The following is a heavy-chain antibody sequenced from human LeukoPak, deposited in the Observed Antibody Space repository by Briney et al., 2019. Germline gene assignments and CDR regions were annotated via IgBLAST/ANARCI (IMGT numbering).Heavy chain of an antibody. V-gene: IGHV4-59*08. Sequence: SETLSLTCTVSGGSISSYYWSWIRQPPGKGLEWIGYIYYSGSTNYNPSLKSRVTISVDTSKNQFSLKLSSVTAADTAVYYCARRMVRGEIGFDYWGQGTLVTVSS. J-gene: IGHJ4*02. D-gene: IGHD3-10*01. CDR1: GGSISSYY. CDR3: ARRMVRGEIGFDY. CDR2: IYYSGST.